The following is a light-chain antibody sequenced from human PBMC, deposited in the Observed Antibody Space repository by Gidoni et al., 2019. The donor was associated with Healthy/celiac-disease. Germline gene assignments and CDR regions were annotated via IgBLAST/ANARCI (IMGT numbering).Light chain of an antibody. CDR3: QQYGSSPWT. Sequence: EFGLTQSPGTLSLSPGERATLSCRASQSVSSSYLAWYQQKPGQAPRLLIYGASSRATGIPDRFSGSGSGTDFTLTISRLEPEYFAVYYCQQYGSSPWTFGQGTKVEIK. V-gene: IGKV3-20*01. CDR2: GAS. CDR1: QSVSSSY. J-gene: IGKJ1*01.